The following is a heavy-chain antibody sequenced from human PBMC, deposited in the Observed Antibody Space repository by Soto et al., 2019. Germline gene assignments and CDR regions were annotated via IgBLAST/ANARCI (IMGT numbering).Heavy chain of an antibody. Sequence: EVQLVESGGGLVQPGGSLRLSCAASGFTFSSYSMNWVRQAPGKGLEWVSYISSSSSTIYYADSVKGRFTISRDNAKNSLYLQMNSLRDEDTAVYYCARRRENVLPWFPMDVWGQGTTVTVSS. V-gene: IGHV3-48*02. CDR3: ARRRENVLPWFPMDV. J-gene: IGHJ6*02. CDR1: GFTFSSYS. D-gene: IGHD3-10*01. CDR2: ISSSSSTI.